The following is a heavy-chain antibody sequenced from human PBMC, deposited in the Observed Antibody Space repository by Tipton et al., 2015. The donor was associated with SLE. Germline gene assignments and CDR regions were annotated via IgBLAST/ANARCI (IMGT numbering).Heavy chain of an antibody. D-gene: IGHD6-13*01. Sequence: GSLRLSCAASGFTFSTYAMSWVRQAPGKGLEWVSTISGSGGTTYYADSVRGRFTTSRDNSRTTLYLQMNNLRAEDTAVYYCAKDLGWGFGSSWYGDYWGQGTPATVSS. CDR1: GFTFSTYA. J-gene: IGHJ4*02. CDR3: AKDLGWGFGSSWYGDY. CDR2: ISGSGGTT. V-gene: IGHV3-23*01.